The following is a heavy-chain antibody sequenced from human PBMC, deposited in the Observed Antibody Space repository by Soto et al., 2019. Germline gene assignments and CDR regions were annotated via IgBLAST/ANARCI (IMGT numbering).Heavy chain of an antibody. V-gene: IGHV3-13*01. CDR3: ARTTSLKKYYYGRKDAYYYMDV. CDR1: GFTFSSYD. CDR2: IGTAGDT. J-gene: IGHJ6*03. D-gene: IGHD3-10*02. Sequence: PGGSLRLSCAASGFTFSSYDMHWVRQATGKGLEWVSAIGTAGDTYYPGSVKGRFTISRENAKNSLYLQMNSLRAGDTAVYYCARTTSLKKYYYGRKDAYYYMDVWGKGTTVTVSS.